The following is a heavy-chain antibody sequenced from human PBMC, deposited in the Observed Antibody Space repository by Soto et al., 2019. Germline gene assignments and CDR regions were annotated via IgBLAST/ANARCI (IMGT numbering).Heavy chain of an antibody. J-gene: IGHJ2*01. CDR1: GYTFSSYG. Sequence: QVQLVQSGAEVKRPGASVKVSCKASGYTFSSYGISWVRQAPGQGLEWMGWISGYNGDTKHAQSLQDRVTMTTDTSTNTAYMELRSLTSDDTAVYYCARDQRVSLTAIRAFDLWGPGNLLTVSS. CDR2: ISGYNGDT. CDR3: ARDQRVSLTAIRAFDL. D-gene: IGHD2-21*02. V-gene: IGHV1-18*01.